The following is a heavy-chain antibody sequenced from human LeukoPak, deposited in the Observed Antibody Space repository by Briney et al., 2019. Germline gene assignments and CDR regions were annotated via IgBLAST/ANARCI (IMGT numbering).Heavy chain of an antibody. CDR3: AKGTITYSYYFMDV. V-gene: IGHV3-7*03. CDR1: GFTFSSYW. J-gene: IGHJ6*03. D-gene: IGHD1-14*01. Sequence: PGGSLRLSCAASGFTFSSYWMSWVRQAPGKGLEWVANIKQDGSEKYYVDSVKGRFTISRDNAKNSLYLQMNSLRADDTAVYYCAKGTITYSYYFMDVWGKGTTVTVSS. CDR2: IKQDGSEK.